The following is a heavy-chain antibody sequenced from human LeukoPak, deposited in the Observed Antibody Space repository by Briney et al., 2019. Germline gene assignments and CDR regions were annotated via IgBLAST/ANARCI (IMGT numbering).Heavy chain of an antibody. CDR2: IDPYTGNT. D-gene: IGHD5-12*01. Sequence: GASVKVSCKASGYNFVGSYLHWVRQAPGQGLEWMAWIDPYTGNTHYAQKFQGRITVTRDTSLSTTYMELNWLTSDDTALYYCAREYSASEHWGQGSLVTV. CDR3: AREYSASEH. V-gene: IGHV1-2*02. J-gene: IGHJ4*01. CDR1: GYNFVGSY.